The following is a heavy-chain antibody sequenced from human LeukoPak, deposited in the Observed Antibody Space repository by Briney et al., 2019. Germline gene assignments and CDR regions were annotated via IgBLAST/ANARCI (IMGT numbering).Heavy chain of an antibody. V-gene: IGHV3-21*01. D-gene: IGHD3-16*02. CDR1: GLTFSSYS. J-gene: IGHJ3*02. Sequence: GGSLRLSCAASGLTFSSYSMNWVRQAPGKGLEWVSSISSSTSYIYYADSVKGRFTISRDNTKNSLYLLMNSLRAEDTAVYYCAREIRSGDYIWGSYRYAFDIWGQGTMVTVSS. CDR3: AREIRSGDYIWGSYRYAFDI. CDR2: ISSSTSYI.